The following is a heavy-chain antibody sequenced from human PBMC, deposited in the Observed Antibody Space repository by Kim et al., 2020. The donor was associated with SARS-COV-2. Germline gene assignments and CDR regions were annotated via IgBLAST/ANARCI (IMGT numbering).Heavy chain of an antibody. CDR2: ISSSGSTI. CDR3: AREGLGSGTGGGFDY. CDR1: GFTFSSYD. V-gene: IGHV3-48*03. D-gene: IGHD2-15*01. J-gene: IGHJ4*02. Sequence: GGSLRLSCAASGFTFSSYDMNWVRQAPGKGLEWVSYISSSGSTIYYADSVKGRFTISRDNAKNSLYLQMNSLRAEDTAVYYWAREGLGSGTGGGFDYWGQGTLVTVSS.